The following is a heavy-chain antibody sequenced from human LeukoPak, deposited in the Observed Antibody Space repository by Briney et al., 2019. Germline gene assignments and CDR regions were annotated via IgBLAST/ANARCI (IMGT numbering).Heavy chain of an antibody. D-gene: IGHD3-10*01. V-gene: IGHV3-21*01. CDR2: ISNSGSYI. CDR1: GFTFSSYS. CDR3: ARDSNTMVRGVITLDY. J-gene: IGHJ4*02. Sequence: GGSLRLSCAASGFTFSSYSMNWVRQAPGKGLEWVSSISNSGSYIYYVASVTGRFTISRDNAKNSLYLQMKSLRAEDTAVYYCARDSNTMVRGVITLDYWGQGTLVTVSS.